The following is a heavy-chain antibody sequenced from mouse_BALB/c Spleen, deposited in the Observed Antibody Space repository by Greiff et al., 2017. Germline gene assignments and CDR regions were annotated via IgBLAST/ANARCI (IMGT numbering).Heavy chain of an antibody. V-gene: IGHV14-4*02. Sequence: VQLQQSGAELVRSGASVKLSCTASGFTIKDYYMHWVKQRPEQGLEWIGWIDPENGDTEYAPKFQGKATMTADTSSNTAYLQLSSLTSEDTAVYYCNAGGFAYWGQGTLVTVSA. CDR2: IDPENGDT. CDR3: NAGGFAY. J-gene: IGHJ3*01. CDR1: GFTIKDYY.